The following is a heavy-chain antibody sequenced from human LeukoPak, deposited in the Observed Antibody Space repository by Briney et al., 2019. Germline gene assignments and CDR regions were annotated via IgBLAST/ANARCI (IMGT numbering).Heavy chain of an antibody. CDR2: IYTSGST. V-gene: IGHV4-4*07. J-gene: IGHJ4*02. D-gene: IGHD3-10*01. CDR1: GGSISSYY. Sequence: SGTLSLTCTVSGGSISSYYWSWIRQPAGKGLEWIGRIYTSGSTNYNPSLKSRVTMSVDTSKNQFSLKLSSVTAADTAVYYCARDALLWFGEPLFDYWGQGTLVTVSS. CDR3: ARDALLWFGEPLFDY.